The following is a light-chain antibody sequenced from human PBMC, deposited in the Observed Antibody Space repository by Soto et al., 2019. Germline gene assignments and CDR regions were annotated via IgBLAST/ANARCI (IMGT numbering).Light chain of an antibody. V-gene: IGKV1-33*01. Sequence: DIQMTQSPSSLSASVGDRVTITCPASQDISNYLNWSQQKPGKDPTLLFYNASNLETVVPSRFSGSGSGNDFTITISSEQAEDIAKYYCQQYDKLPLFGGGTKVDIK. CDR3: QQYDKLPL. CDR2: NAS. CDR1: QDISNY. J-gene: IGKJ4*02.